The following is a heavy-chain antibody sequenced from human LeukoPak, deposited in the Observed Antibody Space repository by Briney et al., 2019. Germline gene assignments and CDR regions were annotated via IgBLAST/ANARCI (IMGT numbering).Heavy chain of an antibody. CDR1: GYTFTGYY. V-gene: IGHV1-2*02. J-gene: IGHJ6*03. CDR3: ARDQTGGLGLLWFGEFQYYMDV. D-gene: IGHD3-10*01. CDR2: INPNSGGT. Sequence: ASVKVSCKASGYTFTGYYMHWVRQAPGQGLEWMGWINPNSGGTNYAQKFQGRVTMTRDTSISTAYMELSRLRSDDTAVYYCARDQTGGLGLLWFGEFQYYMDVRGKGTTVTVSS.